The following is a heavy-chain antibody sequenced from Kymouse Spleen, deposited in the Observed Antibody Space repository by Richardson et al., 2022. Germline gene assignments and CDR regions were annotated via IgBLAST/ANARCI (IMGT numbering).Heavy chain of an antibody. CDR3: AKGGIAVAGPYYYYYGMDV. CDR1: GFTFSSYA. J-gene: IGHJ6*02. Sequence: EVQLVESGGGLVQPGGSLRLSCAASGFTFSSYAMSWVRQAPGKGLEWVSAISGSGGSTYYADSVKGRFTISRDNSKNTLYLQMNSLRAEDTAVYYCAKGGIAVAGPYYYYYGMDVWGQGTTVTVSS. V-gene: IGHV3-23*04. CDR2: ISGSGGST. D-gene: IGHD6-19*01.